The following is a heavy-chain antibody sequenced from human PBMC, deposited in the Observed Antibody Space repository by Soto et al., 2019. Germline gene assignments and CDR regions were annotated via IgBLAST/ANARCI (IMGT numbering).Heavy chain of an antibody. V-gene: IGHV1-69*08. Sequence: QVQLVQSGAEVKKPGSSVKVSCKASGGTFSSYTISWVRQAPGQGLEWMGRIIPILGIANYAQKLQGRVTSTADKSTSTASMELSSLRSENTAVYYCARDFSAAYLGSGLGEDYWGQGTLVTVSS. CDR1: GGTFSSYT. D-gene: IGHD3-10*01. CDR2: IIPILGIA. J-gene: IGHJ4*02. CDR3: ARDFSAAYLGSGLGEDY.